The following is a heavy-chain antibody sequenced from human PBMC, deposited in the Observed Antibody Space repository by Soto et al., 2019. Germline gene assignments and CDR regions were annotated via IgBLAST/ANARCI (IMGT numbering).Heavy chain of an antibody. J-gene: IGHJ4*02. CDR1: GGSISSGDYY. D-gene: IGHD3-22*01. CDR3: ARGPPTYFYDSSGYYPFHY. CDR2: IYYRGSY. V-gene: IGHV4-30-4*01. Sequence: SETLSLTCTVSGGSISSGDYYWSWIRQPPGKGLEWIGYIYYRGSYYYNPSLKSLITISIDTSKNQFSLKLSSVTAADTAVYYCARGPPTYFYDSSGYYPFHYWGQGTLVTVSS.